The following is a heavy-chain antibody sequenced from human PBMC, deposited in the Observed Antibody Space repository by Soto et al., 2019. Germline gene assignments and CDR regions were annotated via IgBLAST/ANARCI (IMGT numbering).Heavy chain of an antibody. CDR2: IYYGGST. J-gene: IGHJ4*02. CDR3: AGHYSSSWLYNY. Sequence: QVQLQESGPGLVKSSQTLSLTCTVSGVPITNGGHYWSWIRQRPGKGLEWIGIIYYGGSTSYHPSLNSRAIISLDKSKNQFSLKLSSVTAADTAVYYCAGHYSSSWLYNYWGQGTLVTVSS. D-gene: IGHD6-6*01. V-gene: IGHV4-31*03. CDR1: GVPITNGGHY.